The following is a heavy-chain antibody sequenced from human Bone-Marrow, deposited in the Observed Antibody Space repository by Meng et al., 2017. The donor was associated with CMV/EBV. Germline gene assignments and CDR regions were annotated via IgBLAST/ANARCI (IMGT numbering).Heavy chain of an antibody. CDR1: GGSFSGYY. V-gene: IGHV4-34*01. J-gene: IGHJ4*02. D-gene: IGHD3-3*01. Sequence: SQTLSLTCAVYGGSFSGYYWSWIRQPPGKGLEWIGEINHSGSTNYNPSLKSRVTISVDTSKNQFSLKLSSVTAADTAVYYCARGTIPSINYWVQGTLVTVSS. CDR3: ARGTIPSINY. CDR2: INHSGST.